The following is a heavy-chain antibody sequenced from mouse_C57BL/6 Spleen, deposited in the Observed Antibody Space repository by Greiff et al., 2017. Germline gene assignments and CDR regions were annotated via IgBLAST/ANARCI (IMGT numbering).Heavy chain of an antibody. D-gene: IGHD2-2*01. J-gene: IGHJ3*01. Sequence: HLVESGPELVKPGASVKISCKASGYSFTDYNMNWVKQSNGKSLEWIGVINPNYGTTSYNQKFKGKATLTVDQSSSTAYMQLNSLTSEDSAVYYCARPSMVTTRGFAYWGQGTLVTVSA. CDR1: GYSFTDYN. CDR3: ARPSMVTTRGFAY. CDR2: INPNYGTT. V-gene: IGHV1-39*01.